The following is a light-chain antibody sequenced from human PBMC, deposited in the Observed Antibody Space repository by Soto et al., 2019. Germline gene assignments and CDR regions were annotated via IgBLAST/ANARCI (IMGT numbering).Light chain of an antibody. CDR1: SSDVGGYNY. V-gene: IGLV2-11*01. CDR2: DVT. CDR3: CSYAGYYTFL. J-gene: IGLJ1*01. Sequence: QSALTQPRSVSGSPGQSVTISCTGTSSDVGGYNYVSWYQQHPGKAPKLMIYDVTKRPSGVPDRFSGSKSGNTASLTISGLQAEDEADYYCCSYAGYYTFLFATGTMVTVL.